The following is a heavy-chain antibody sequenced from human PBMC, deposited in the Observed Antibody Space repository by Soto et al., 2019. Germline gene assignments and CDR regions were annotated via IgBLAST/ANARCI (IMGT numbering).Heavy chain of an antibody. Sequence: QVQLQQWGAGLLKPSETLSLTCAVYGGSFSGYYWSWIRQPPGKGLEWIGEINHSGSTNYNPSLKRRSTISVDTSTNKFFLKLSSVTAADTAVYYCAREDGGNSGTFDYWGQGTLVTVSS. V-gene: IGHV4-34*01. CDR2: INHSGST. CDR1: GGSFSGYY. J-gene: IGHJ4*02. CDR3: AREDGGNSGTFDY. D-gene: IGHD2-21*02.